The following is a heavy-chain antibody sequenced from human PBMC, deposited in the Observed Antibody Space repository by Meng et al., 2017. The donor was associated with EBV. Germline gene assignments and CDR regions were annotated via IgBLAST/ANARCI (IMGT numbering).Heavy chain of an antibody. CDR2: IIPLFHTT. Sequence: VMLYKYCPVVTQLGYWMNLYCKTSGGLLRSFGIGWVRHAHGQGLEWLGGIIPLFHTTNYAQKFQGRLHIIADESSATTYMELSSLRSEDTAIYYCASAEHYGDYVFEYWGQGTLVTVSS. CDR3: ASAEHYGDYVFEY. CDR1: GGLLRSFG. V-gene: IGHV1-69*01. D-gene: IGHD4-17*01. J-gene: IGHJ4*02.